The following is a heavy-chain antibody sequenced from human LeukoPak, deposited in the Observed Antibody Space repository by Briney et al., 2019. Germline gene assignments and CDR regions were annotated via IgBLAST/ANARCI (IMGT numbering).Heavy chain of an antibody. CDR2: INQDGSEI. D-gene: IGHD2-2*01. Sequence: GGSLRLSCAASGFTFSNYWMSWVRQAPGKGLEWLANINQDGSEIYYVDSVKGRFTISRDNGKNSLYLQINSLRADDTAVYYCARAQGSKIVVRTTNWFFDLWGRGTLVTVSS. J-gene: IGHJ2*01. CDR1: GFTFSNYW. CDR3: ARAQGSKIVVRTTNWFFDL. V-gene: IGHV3-7*01.